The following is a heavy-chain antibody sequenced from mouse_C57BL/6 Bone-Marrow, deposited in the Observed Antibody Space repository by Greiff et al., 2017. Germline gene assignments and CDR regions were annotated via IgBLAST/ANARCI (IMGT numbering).Heavy chain of an antibody. CDR3: TTWYSNYVDY. V-gene: IGHV14-1*01. CDR2: IDPEDGDT. J-gene: IGHJ2*01. D-gene: IGHD2-5*01. Sequence: VQLQQSGAELVRPGASVKLSCTASGFNIKDYYMHWVKQRPEQGLEWIGRIDPEDGDTEYAPKFQGKATMTADPSSNTAYLQLSSLTSEDTAVYYCTTWYSNYVDYWGQGTTLTVSS. CDR1: GFNIKDYY.